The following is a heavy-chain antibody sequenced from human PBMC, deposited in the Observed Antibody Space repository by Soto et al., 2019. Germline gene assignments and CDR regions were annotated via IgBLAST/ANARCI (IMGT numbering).Heavy chain of an antibody. D-gene: IGHD2-21*01. J-gene: IGHJ4*02. Sequence: QVQLVQSGAEVKKPGSSVKVSCKASGGTFSSYTISWVRQAPGQGLEWMGRIIPILGIANYAQKFQGRVTITADKTTSTAYVELSSTRSEDTAVYYCARLVVEAGYWGQGTMVTVSS. V-gene: IGHV1-69*02. CDR1: GGTFSSYT. CDR3: ARLVVEAGY. CDR2: IIPILGIA.